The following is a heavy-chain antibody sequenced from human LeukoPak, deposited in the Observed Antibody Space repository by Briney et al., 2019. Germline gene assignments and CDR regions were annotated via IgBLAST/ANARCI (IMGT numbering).Heavy chain of an antibody. CDR1: GFTFSDYW. D-gene: IGHD5-18*01. CDR3: GNLNTPMGY. V-gene: IGHV3-74*01. Sequence: GGSLRLSCAASGFTFSDYWMHWVRQAPGKGLVWVSRINSDGSSTNYADSVKGRFTISRDNAKNTLYLQMNSLRAEDTAVYYCGNLNTPMGYWGQGAPVTVSS. J-gene: IGHJ4*02. CDR2: INSDGSST.